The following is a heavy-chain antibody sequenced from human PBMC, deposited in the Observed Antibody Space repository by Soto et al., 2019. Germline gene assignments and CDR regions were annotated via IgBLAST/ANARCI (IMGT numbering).Heavy chain of an antibody. V-gene: IGHV2-5*02. Sequence: QITLKESGPTLVKPTQTLTLTCTISGFSLSTSGVGVGWIRQPPGKSLEWLALIYWDDVERYSPSLKTRLSITKDNSRSQAVLTITNIDPVDTATYYCAHSPCSGGTCYLFDYWGQGTLVTVSS. CDR1: GFSLSTSGVG. J-gene: IGHJ4*02. D-gene: IGHD2-15*01. CDR2: IYWDDVE. CDR3: AHSPCSGGTCYLFDY.